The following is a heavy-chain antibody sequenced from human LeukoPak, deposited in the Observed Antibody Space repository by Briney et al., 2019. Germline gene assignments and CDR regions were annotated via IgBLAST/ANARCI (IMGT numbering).Heavy chain of an antibody. CDR1: GGSFSTYY. D-gene: IGHD2-21*01. CDR3: ARRLAASDAFDI. J-gene: IGHJ3*02. CDR2: IYYSGST. Sequence: PSETLSLTCTVSGGSFSTYYWSWFRQPPGKGLEWIAYIYYSGSTNYNPSLKSRVTISVDASKNQFSLMLNSVTAADMAVYYCARRLAASDAFDIWGQGTMVTVSS. V-gene: IGHV4-59*08.